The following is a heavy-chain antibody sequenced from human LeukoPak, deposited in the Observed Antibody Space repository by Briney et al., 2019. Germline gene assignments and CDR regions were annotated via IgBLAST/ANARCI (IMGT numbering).Heavy chain of an antibody. D-gene: IGHD3-3*01. J-gene: IGHJ4*02. CDR3: ARVGRYDFWSGYLARFDY. V-gene: IGHV4-34*01. CDR1: GGSFSGYY. CDR2: INHSGST. Sequence: PSETLSLTCAVYGGSFSGYYWSWIRQPPGKGLEWIGEINHSGSTNYNPSLKSRVTISVDTSKNQFSLKLSSVTAADTAAYYCARVGRYDFWSGYLARFDYWGQGTLVTVSS.